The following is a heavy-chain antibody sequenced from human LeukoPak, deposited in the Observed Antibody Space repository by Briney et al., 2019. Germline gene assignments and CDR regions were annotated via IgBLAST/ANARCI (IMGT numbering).Heavy chain of an antibody. V-gene: IGHV1-2*02. J-gene: IGHJ5*02. CDR2: INPNSGGT. CDR1: VYTFTGYY. D-gene: IGHD2-2*01. CDR3: ARGLGSTSCYACDWFDP. Sequence: ASVKVSCKASVYTFTGYYIHWVRQAPGQGLEWMGWINPNSGGTNYAQNFQGRVTMTRDTSISTAYMELSRLTSDDTAVYYCARGLGSTSCYACDWFDPWGQGTLVTVSS.